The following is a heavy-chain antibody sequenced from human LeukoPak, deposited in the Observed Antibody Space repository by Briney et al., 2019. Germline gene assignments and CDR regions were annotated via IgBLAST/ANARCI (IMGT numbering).Heavy chain of an antibody. D-gene: IGHD2-2*01. J-gene: IGHJ4*02. CDR3: TRGLVV. CDR1: GFTFSEFE. CDR2: ISSGSTTI. Sequence: PGGSLRLSCAPSGFTFSEFEMNWVRQAPGKGLEWVSDISSGSTTIFYADSVKGRFTISRDNAKNSLYLQMNSLRDEDTAIYYCTRGLVVWGQGALVTVSS. V-gene: IGHV3-48*02.